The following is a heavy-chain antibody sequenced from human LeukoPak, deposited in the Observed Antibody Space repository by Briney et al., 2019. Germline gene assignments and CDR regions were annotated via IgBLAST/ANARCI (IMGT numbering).Heavy chain of an antibody. J-gene: IGHJ4*02. CDR3: ARGVYYYDSSGALDY. V-gene: IGHV3-30*04. CDR1: GFTFSSYA. D-gene: IGHD3-22*01. Sequence: PGRSLRLSCAASGFTFSSYAMHWVRQAPGKGLEWVAVISYDGSNKYYADSVKGRFTISRDNSKNSLYLQMNSLRAEDTAVYYCARGVYYYDSSGALDYWGQGTLVTVSS. CDR2: ISYDGSNK.